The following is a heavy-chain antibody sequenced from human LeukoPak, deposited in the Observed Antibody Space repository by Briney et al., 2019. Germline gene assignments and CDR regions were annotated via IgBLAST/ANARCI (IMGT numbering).Heavy chain of an antibody. CDR1: GYTFTSYD. CDR3: ARGPRVGATLFDY. D-gene: IGHD1-26*01. CDR2: MNPNNGNT. Sequence: APVKVSCKASGYTFTSYDINWVRQATGQGLEWMGWMNPNNGNTAYAQKFQGRVTMTRDTSIRTAYMELSSLRSEDTSVYYCARGPRVGATLFDYWGQGTLVTVSS. V-gene: IGHV1-8*01. J-gene: IGHJ4*02.